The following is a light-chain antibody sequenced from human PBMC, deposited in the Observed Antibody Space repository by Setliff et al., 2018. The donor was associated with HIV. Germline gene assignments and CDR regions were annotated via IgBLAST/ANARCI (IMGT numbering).Light chain of an antibody. Sequence: SYELTQPPSVSVAPGETARITCGGNKIGSKSVHWYQQKPGQAPVLVVHDDNDRPSGIPERFSGSNSGNTATLTISRVEAGDEAVYYCQVWDYSGHPYVFGTGTKVTVL. J-gene: IGLJ1*01. CDR2: DDN. CDR1: KIGSKS. CDR3: QVWDYSGHPYV. V-gene: IGLV3-21*02.